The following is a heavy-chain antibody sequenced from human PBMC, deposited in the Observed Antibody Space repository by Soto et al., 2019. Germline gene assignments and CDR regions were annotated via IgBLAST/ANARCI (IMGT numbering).Heavy chain of an antibody. J-gene: IGHJ5*02. D-gene: IGHD6-6*01. Sequence: QSGGSLRLSCAASGFTFSSYAMSWVRQAPGKGLEWVSAISGSGGSTYYADSVKGRFTISRDNSKNTLYLQMNSLRAEDTAVYYCAKDHSPSPPGSSSFPLDPWGQGTLVTVSS. CDR1: GFTFSSYA. CDR2: ISGSGGST. CDR3: AKDHSPSPPGSSSFPLDP. V-gene: IGHV3-23*01.